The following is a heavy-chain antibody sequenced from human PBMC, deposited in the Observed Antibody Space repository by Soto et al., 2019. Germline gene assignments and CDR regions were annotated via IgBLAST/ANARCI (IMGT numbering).Heavy chain of an antibody. J-gene: IGHJ4*02. CDR2: ISYDGSNK. Sequence: GGSLRLSCAASGFTFSSYAMHWVRQAPGKGLEWVAVISYDGSNKYYAASVKGRFTISRDNSKNTLYLQMNSLRAEDTAVYYCARDFEPGGDTAMVGIDYWGQGTLVTVSS. D-gene: IGHD5-18*01. CDR1: GFTFSSYA. CDR3: ARDFEPGGDTAMVGIDY. V-gene: IGHV3-30*04.